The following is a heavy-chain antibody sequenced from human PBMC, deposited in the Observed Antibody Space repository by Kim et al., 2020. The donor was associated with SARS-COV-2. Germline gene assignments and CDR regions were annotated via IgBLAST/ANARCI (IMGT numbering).Heavy chain of an antibody. CDR3: ARFADY. Sequence: PNSGGTNYAQRFQGRVTMTRDTSISTAYMELSRLRSDDTAVYYCARFADYWGQGTLVTVSS. J-gene: IGHJ4*02. CDR2: PNSGGT. V-gene: IGHV1-2*02.